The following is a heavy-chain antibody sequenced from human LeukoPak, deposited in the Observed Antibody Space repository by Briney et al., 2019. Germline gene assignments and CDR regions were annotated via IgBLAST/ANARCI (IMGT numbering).Heavy chain of an antibody. J-gene: IGHJ4*02. V-gene: IGHV1-2*04. CDR1: GYTFTGYY. Sequence: ASVKVSFKASGYTFTGYYMHWVRQAPGQGLEWMGWINPNSGGTNYAQKFQGWVTMTRDTSISTAYMELSRLRSDDTAVYYCARFGVSDSSGYYFRFDYWGQGTLVTVSS. CDR3: ARFGVSDSSGYYFRFDY. D-gene: IGHD3-22*01. CDR2: INPNSGGT.